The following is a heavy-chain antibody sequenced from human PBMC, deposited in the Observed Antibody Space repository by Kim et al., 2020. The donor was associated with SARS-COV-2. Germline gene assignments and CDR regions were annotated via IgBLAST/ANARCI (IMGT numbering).Heavy chain of an antibody. Sequence: SETLSLTCTVSGGSISSSSYYWGWIRQPPGKGLEWIGSIYYSGSTYYNPSLKSRVTISVDTSKNQFSLKLSSVTAADTAVYYCARLRLAYYYGMDVWGQGTTVTVSS. CDR2: IYYSGST. V-gene: IGHV4-39*01. D-gene: IGHD3-10*01. CDR3: ARLRLAYYYGMDV. J-gene: IGHJ6*02. CDR1: GGSISSSSYY.